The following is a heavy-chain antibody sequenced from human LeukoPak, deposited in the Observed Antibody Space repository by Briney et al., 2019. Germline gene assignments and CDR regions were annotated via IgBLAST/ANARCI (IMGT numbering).Heavy chain of an antibody. V-gene: IGHV3-33*01. CDR2: IWYDGSNK. J-gene: IGHJ6*02. Sequence: GGSLRLSCAASGFTFSSNGMHWVRQAPGKGLEWVGVIWYDGSNKYYADSVRGRFTISRDNSKDTLYLQMNSLRAEDTAVYYCARPYYSNYYYYGMDVWDQGTTVTVSS. CDR3: ARPYYSNYYYYGMDV. D-gene: IGHD4-11*01. CDR1: GFTFSSNG.